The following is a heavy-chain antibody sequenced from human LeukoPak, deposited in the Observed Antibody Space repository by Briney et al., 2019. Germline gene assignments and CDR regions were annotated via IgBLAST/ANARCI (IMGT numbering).Heavy chain of an antibody. CDR2: IYPGDSDT. J-gene: IGHJ3*02. Sequence: GESLKISCKGSGYSFTSYWIGWVRQMPGKGLEWMGTIYPGDSDTRYSPSFQGQVTISADKSISTAYLQWSSLKASDTAMYYCARRGVTARTAFDIWGQGTMVTVSS. CDR1: GYSFTSYW. D-gene: IGHD2-21*02. CDR3: ARRGVTARTAFDI. V-gene: IGHV5-51*01.